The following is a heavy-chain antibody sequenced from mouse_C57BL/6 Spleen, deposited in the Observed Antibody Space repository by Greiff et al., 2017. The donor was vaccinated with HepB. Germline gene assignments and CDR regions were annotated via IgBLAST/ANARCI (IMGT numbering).Heavy chain of an antibody. J-gene: IGHJ2*01. CDR2: IYPGSGNT. CDR3: ARDGNYGWDDY. V-gene: IGHV1-76*01. D-gene: IGHD2-1*01. Sequence: VQLQQSGAELVRRGASVKLSCKASGYTFTDYYINWVKQRPGQGLEWIARIYPGSGNTYSNEKFKDKATLTAEKSSSTAYMQLSSLTSEDSAVYFCARDGNYGWDDYWGQGTTLTVSS. CDR1: GYTFTDYY.